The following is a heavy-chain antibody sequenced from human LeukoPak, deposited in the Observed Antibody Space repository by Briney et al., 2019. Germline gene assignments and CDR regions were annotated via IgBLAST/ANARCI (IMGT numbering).Heavy chain of an antibody. V-gene: IGHV4-31*03. CDR2: IYYSGST. D-gene: IGHD3-16*01. CDR3: ASTGGGSDLAIPYYYYYYMDV. J-gene: IGHJ6*03. Sequence: SETLSLTCTVSGGSISSGGYYWSWIRQHPGKGLEWIGYIYYSGSTYYNPSLKSRVTISVDTSKNQFSLKLSSVTAADTAVYYCASTGGGSDLAIPYYYYYYMDVWGKGTTVTVSS. CDR1: GGSISSGGYY.